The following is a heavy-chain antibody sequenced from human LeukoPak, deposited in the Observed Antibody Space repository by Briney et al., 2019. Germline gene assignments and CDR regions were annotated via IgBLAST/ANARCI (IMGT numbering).Heavy chain of an antibody. Sequence: ASVKLSCKASGYTITGYYMHCVRQAPGQGLEWMGWIKPNSGGTNYAQKFQGRVTMTRDTSISTAYMELSRLRSDDTAVYYCARTLVVPAERDPWGQGTLVTVSS. D-gene: IGHD2-2*01. V-gene: IGHV1-2*02. CDR1: GYTITGYY. CDR3: ARTLVVPAERDP. J-gene: IGHJ5*02. CDR2: IKPNSGGT.